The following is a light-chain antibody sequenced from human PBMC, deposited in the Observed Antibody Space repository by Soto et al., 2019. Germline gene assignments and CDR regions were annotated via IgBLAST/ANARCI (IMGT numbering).Light chain of an antibody. J-gene: IGLJ1*01. CDR3: SSYTTNNLL. CDR1: SSDVGGYNY. V-gene: IGLV2-14*03. Sequence: QSALTQPASVSASPGQSITMSCTGTSSDVGGYNYVSWYQQHPGKAPKLLIYEVNNRPSGVSDRFSGSKSGNTASLTISGLEAEDEADYYCSSYTTNNLLFGTGTKLTVL. CDR2: EVN.